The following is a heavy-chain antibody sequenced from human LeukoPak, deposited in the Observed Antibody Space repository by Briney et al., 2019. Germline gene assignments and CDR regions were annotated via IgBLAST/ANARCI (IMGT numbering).Heavy chain of an antibody. V-gene: IGHV1-2*02. CDR3: ARDVRAVAGHFDY. Sequence: ASVKVSCKAPGYTFTGYYMHWVRQAPGQGLEWMGWINPNRGGTNYAQKFQGRVTMTRDTSISTAYMELSRLRSDDTAVYYCARDVRAVAGHFDYWGQGTLVTVSS. J-gene: IGHJ4*02. D-gene: IGHD6-19*01. CDR1: GYTFTGYY. CDR2: INPNRGGT.